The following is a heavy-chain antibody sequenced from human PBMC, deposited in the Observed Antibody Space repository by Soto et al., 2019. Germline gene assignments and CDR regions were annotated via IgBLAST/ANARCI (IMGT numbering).Heavy chain of an antibody. CDR3: ARVTSGVRYYYYGMDV. Sequence: QVPLVESGGGVVQPGRSLRLSCAASGFTFSSYGMHWVRQAPGKGLEWVAVIWYDGSNKYYADSVKGRFTISRDNSKNTLYLQMNSLRAEDTAVYYCARVTSGVRYYYYGMDVWGQGTTVTVSS. CDR2: IWYDGSNK. D-gene: IGHD3-10*01. V-gene: IGHV3-33*01. CDR1: GFTFSSYG. J-gene: IGHJ6*02.